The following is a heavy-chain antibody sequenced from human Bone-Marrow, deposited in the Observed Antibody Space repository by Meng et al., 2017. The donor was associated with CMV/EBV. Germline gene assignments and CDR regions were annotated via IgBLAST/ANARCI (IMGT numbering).Heavy chain of an antibody. V-gene: IGHV3-11*06. CDR2: ISSSSSYI. CDR1: GFTFSDYY. J-gene: IGHJ3*02. CDR3: AVDCSSTSCYFINDAFDI. Sequence: GESLKISCAVSGFTFSDYYMSWIRQAPGKGLEWVSSISSSSSYIYYADSVKGRFTISRDNAKNSLYLQMNSLRAEDTAVYYCAVDCSSTSCYFINDAFDIWGQGTMVTVSS. D-gene: IGHD2-2*01.